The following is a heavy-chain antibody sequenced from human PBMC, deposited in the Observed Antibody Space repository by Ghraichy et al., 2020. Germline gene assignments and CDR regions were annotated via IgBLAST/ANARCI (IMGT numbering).Heavy chain of an antibody. CDR1: GYSFTIYW. CDR3: ARHVLVATGLDY. CDR2: IYPSDSDT. J-gene: IGHJ4*02. D-gene: IGHD5-12*01. Sequence: GESLNISCKGSGYSFTIYWIGWVRQMPGKGLEWMGIIYPSDSDTRYSPSFQGQVTISADKSISTAYLQWSSLKASDTAIYYCARHVLVATGLDYWGQGALVTVSS. V-gene: IGHV5-51*01.